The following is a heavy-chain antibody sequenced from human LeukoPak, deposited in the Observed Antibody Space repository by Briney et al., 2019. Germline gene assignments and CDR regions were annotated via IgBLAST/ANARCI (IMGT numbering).Heavy chain of an antibody. CDR1: GYSISSGYY. D-gene: IGHD3-22*01. CDR2: IYHSGST. J-gene: IGHJ2*01. Sequence: SETLSLTCAVSGYSISSGYYWGCIRQPPGKGLEWIGSIYHSGSTYYNPSLKSRVTISVDTSKNQFSLKLSSVTAADTAVYYCARVDYYDSSGYPGNWYFDLWGRGTLVTVSS. V-gene: IGHV4-38-2*01. CDR3: ARVDYYDSSGYPGNWYFDL.